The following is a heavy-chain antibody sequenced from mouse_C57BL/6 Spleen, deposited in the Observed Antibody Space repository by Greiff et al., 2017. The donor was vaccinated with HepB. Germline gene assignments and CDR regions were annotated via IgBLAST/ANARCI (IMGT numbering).Heavy chain of an antibody. Sequence: QVQLKESGAELVRPGTSVKLSCKASGYTFTSYWMHWVKQRPGQGLEWIGVIDPSDSYTNYNQKFKGKATLTVDTSSSTAYMQLSSLTSEDSAVYYCARNGYSAYWGQGTLVTVSA. D-gene: IGHD2-3*01. V-gene: IGHV1-59*01. J-gene: IGHJ3*01. CDR1: GYTFTSYW. CDR3: ARNGYSAY. CDR2: IDPSDSYT.